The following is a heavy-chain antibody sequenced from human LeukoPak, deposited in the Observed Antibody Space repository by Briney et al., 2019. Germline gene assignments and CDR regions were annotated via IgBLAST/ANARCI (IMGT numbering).Heavy chain of an antibody. CDR1: GYSFKTYW. J-gene: IGHJ4*02. D-gene: IGHD5-18*01. CDR2: IYPGDSDT. CDR3: ARPNGRQLWSRYFCY. Sequence: GKSLKISCKGSGYSFKTYWIGWVRQMPGKGLEWMGIIYPGDSDTRYKPSFQGQDTISADKSTSTSYVQWSSLKASDTATYYCARPNGRQLWSRYFCYWGQGTLVTVSS. V-gene: IGHV5-51*01.